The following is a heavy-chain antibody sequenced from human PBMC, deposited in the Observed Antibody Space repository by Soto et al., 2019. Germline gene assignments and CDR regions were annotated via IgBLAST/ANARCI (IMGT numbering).Heavy chain of an antibody. V-gene: IGHV1-24*01. CDR2: FDPEDGET. CDR3: AKIGTRSHGMDV. CDR1: GYTLTGLS. Sequence: SVKVSCKVSGYTLTGLSMHWVRQAPGKGLEWMGGFDPEDGETIYAQKFQGRVTMTEDTSTDTAYMEMSSLRSEDTAVYYCAKIGTRSHGMDVWGQGTTVTVSS. D-gene: IGHD1-1*01. J-gene: IGHJ6*02.